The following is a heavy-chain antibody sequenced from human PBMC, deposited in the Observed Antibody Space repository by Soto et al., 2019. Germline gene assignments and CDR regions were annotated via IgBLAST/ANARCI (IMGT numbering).Heavy chain of an antibody. J-gene: IGHJ4*02. CDR3: AKDRDYPRDQFHY. CDR1: GFTFTYYA. CDR2: ISANGQGI. V-gene: IGHV3-23*01. D-gene: IGHD2-2*01. Sequence: VQLLESGGGLVQPGGSLRLSCTASGFTFTYYAFRWVRQAPGKGLGRVSAISANGQGIYYADSVRGRFTIARDNSRNTVFLHMDSLRAEDTAVYYCAKDRDYPRDQFHYWGQGTLVTVSS.